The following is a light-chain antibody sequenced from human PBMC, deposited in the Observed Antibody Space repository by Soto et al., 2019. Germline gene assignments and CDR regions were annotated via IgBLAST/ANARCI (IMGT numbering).Light chain of an antibody. Sequence: SVLSQPASVSGSPGQSITISRTVTSSDVGGYNYVSWYQQHPGKAPKLMIYEVSNRPSGVSNRFSGSKSGNTASLTISGLQAEDEADYYCSSYTSSSTLYVFGTGTKVTVL. CDR3: SSYTSSSTLYV. CDR2: EVS. CDR1: SSDVGGYNY. V-gene: IGLV2-14*01. J-gene: IGLJ1*01.